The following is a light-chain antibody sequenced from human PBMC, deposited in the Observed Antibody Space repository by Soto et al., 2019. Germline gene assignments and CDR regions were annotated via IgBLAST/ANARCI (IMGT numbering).Light chain of an antibody. CDR1: QSVSSN. J-gene: IGKJ1*01. CDR2: GAS. V-gene: IGKV3-15*01. CDR3: LQYNNWPPETWT. Sequence: EIVMTQSPATLSVSLGERATLSCRVSQSVSSNLAWYQHRPGQAPRLLINGASTRATGIPGRFSGSGSGTEFTLTISSLQSEDIAVYFCLQYNNWPPETWTFGPGTKVEIK.